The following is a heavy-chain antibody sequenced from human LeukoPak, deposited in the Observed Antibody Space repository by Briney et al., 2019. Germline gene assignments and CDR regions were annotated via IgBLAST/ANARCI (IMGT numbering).Heavy chain of an antibody. J-gene: IGHJ4*02. V-gene: IGHV3-23*01. CDR1: EFTLSSYA. CDR2: ISYSGGST. Sequence: GGSLRLSCAASEFTLSSYAMNWVRQAPGKGLEWVSAISYSGGSTYYADSVKGRFTISRDISKNTLYLQMNSLRAEDTAVYYCAKDSSSFDYWGQGTLVTVSS. CDR3: AKDSSSFDY. D-gene: IGHD6-13*01.